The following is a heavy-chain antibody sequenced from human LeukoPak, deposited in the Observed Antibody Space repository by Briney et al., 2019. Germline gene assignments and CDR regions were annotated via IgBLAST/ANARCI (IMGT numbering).Heavy chain of an antibody. J-gene: IGHJ4*02. CDR3: ARTRGYSYVTGLDY. Sequence: SQTLSLTCTVSGGSISSGGYYWSWIRQPPGKGLEWIGYIYHSGSTYYNPSLKSRVTISVDRSKNQFSLKLSSVTAADTAVYYCARTRGYSYVTGLDYWGQGTLVTVSS. V-gene: IGHV4-30-2*01. CDR1: GGSISSGGYY. D-gene: IGHD5-18*01. CDR2: IYHSGST.